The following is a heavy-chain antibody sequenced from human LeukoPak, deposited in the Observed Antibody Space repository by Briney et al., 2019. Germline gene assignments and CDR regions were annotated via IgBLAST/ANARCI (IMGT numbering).Heavy chain of an antibody. CDR2: INPSGGST. J-gene: IGHJ3*02. CDR3: ARRQTTTDAFDI. D-gene: IGHD1-1*01. Sequence: APAKVSCKASGYTFTSYYIHWVRQAPGQGLEWMGIINPSGGSTSYAQKFQGRVTMTRDTSTSAVYMELSSLRSEDTAVYYCARRQTTTDAFDIWGQGTMVTVSS. V-gene: IGHV1-46*01. CDR1: GYTFTSYY.